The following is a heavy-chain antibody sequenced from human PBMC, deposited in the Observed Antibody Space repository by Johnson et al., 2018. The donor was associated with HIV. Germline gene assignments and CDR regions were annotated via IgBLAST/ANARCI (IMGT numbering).Heavy chain of an antibody. V-gene: IGHV3-23*04. CDR1: GFTFSTYA. Sequence: VQLVESGGGLVQPGGSLRLSCTASGFTFSTYAMSWVRQAPGKGLEWVSAISGSGGSTYYADSVKGRFTISRDNSKNTLYLQMNSLRAEDTAVYYCAREWELLGSAFDIWGQGTMVTVSS. J-gene: IGHJ3*02. CDR2: ISGSGGST. CDR3: AREWELLGSAFDI. D-gene: IGHD1-26*01.